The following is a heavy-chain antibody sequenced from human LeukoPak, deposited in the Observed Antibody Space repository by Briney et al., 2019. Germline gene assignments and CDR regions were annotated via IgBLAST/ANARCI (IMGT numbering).Heavy chain of an antibody. V-gene: IGHV3-7*01. D-gene: IGHD4-17*01. CDR1: GFTFSDYW. Sequence: GGSLRLSCAASGFTFSDYWMTWVRQAPGKGLERVANIKQDGSEKYYADSVKGRFTISRDNSKNTLYLQMNSLRTEDTAVYYCAKGGDYLYNWFDPWGQGTLVTVSS. CDR2: IKQDGSEK. J-gene: IGHJ5*02. CDR3: AKGGDYLYNWFDP.